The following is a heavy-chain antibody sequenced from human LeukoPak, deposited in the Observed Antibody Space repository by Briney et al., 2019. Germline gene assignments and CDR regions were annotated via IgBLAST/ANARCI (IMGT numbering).Heavy chain of an antibody. CDR3: VRRAPGFSSGWLDY. CDR1: GFTFTTYA. J-gene: IGHJ4*02. Sequence: SGGSLRLSCAASGFTFTTYAMHWVRQAPGKGLEYASAISSSGGSTFYANSVKGRFTISRDNLKNTLYLQMGSLRAEDMALYYCVRRAPGFSSGWLDYWGQGTLVTVSS. D-gene: IGHD6-19*01. CDR2: ISSSGGST. V-gene: IGHV3-64*01.